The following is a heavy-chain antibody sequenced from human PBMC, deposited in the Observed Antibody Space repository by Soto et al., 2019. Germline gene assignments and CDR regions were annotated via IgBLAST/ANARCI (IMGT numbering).Heavy chain of an antibody. CDR1: GFTFSSYG. J-gene: IGHJ6*02. Sequence: GGSLRLSCAASGFTFSSYGMHWVRQAPGKGLEWVAVISYDGSNKYYADSVKGRFTISRDNSKNTLYLQMNSLRAEDTAVYYCAKDPPTWSGYQYYYYGMDVWGQGTTVTVSS. CDR2: ISYDGSNK. V-gene: IGHV3-30*18. D-gene: IGHD3-3*01. CDR3: AKDPPTWSGYQYYYYGMDV.